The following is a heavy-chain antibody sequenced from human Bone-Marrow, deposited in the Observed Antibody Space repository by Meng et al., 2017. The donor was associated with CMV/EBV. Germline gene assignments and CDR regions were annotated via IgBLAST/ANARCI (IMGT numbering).Heavy chain of an antibody. V-gene: IGHV4-59*12. D-gene: IGHD1-26*01. Sequence: GSLRLSCTVSDGSINYYYWSWIRQPPGKGLEWVGYIYYSGSTNYNPSLKSRVTISVDTSKNQFSLKLSSVTAADTAVYYCARGSAEPAPFDIWGQGTMVT. CDR1: DGSINYYY. CDR3: ARGSAEPAPFDI. CDR2: IYYSGST. J-gene: IGHJ3*02.